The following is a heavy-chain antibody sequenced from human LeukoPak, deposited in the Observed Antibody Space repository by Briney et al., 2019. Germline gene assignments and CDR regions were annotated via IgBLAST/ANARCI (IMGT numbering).Heavy chain of an antibody. CDR3: ARARFLEWLLCDY. Sequence: ASVKVSCKASGGTFSSYAISWVRQAPGQGLEWMGWISAYNGNTNYAQKLQGRVTMTTDTSTSTAYMELRSLRSDDTAVYYCARARFLEWLLCDYWGQGTLVTVSS. J-gene: IGHJ4*02. CDR2: ISAYNGNT. V-gene: IGHV1-18*01. D-gene: IGHD3-3*01. CDR1: GGTFSSYA.